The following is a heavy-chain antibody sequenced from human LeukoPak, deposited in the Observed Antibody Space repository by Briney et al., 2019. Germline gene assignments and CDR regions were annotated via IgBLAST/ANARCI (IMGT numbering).Heavy chain of an antibody. CDR2: ISAYNGNT. CDR3: ARVAWGTAMVTGEPDY. D-gene: IGHD5-18*01. Sequence: ASVKVTCKAFGYRFTSYGITWVRQAPGQGLEWMGWISAYNGNTKYAQNLQGRVTMTTDTSTSTAYMELRSLRSDDTAVYYCARVAWGTAMVTGEPDYWGQGTLVTVSS. V-gene: IGHV1-18*01. CDR1: GYRFTSYG. J-gene: IGHJ4*02.